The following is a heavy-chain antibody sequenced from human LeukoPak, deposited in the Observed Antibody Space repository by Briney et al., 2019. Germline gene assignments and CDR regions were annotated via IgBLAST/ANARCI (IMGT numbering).Heavy chain of an antibody. D-gene: IGHD4-17*01. CDR1: GGSISGSSYY. V-gene: IGHV4-39*07. CDR3: ARERSRITYGDFESGAFDI. J-gene: IGHJ3*02. CDR2: IYYSGST. Sequence: SETLSLTCTVSGGSISGSSYYWGWIRQPPGKGLEWIGSIYYSGSTYYNPSLKSRVTISVDTSKNQFSLKLSSVTAADTAVYYCARERSRITYGDFESGAFDIWGQGTMVTVSS.